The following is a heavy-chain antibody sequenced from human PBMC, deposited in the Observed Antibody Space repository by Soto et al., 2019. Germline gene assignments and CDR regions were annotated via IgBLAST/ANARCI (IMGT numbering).Heavy chain of an antibody. Sequence: QVQLQESGPGLVKPSETLSLTCTVSGGSISSYYWSWIRQPPGKGLEWIGYIYYSGSTNYNPSLKSRVTISVDTSKNQFSLKLSSVTAADTAVYYCASSIVGATIAFDYWGQGTLVTVSS. D-gene: IGHD1-26*01. V-gene: IGHV4-59*01. CDR2: IYYSGST. CDR1: GGSISSYY. J-gene: IGHJ4*02. CDR3: ASSIVGATIAFDY.